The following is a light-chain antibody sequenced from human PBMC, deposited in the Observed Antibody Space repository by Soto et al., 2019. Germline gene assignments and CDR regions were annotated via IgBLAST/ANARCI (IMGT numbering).Light chain of an antibody. CDR3: QQANSFPLT. CDR2: AAS. CDR1: QDISRW. J-gene: IGKJ4*01. Sequence: DIQMTQSPSSVSASVGDRVTITCRASQDISRWLAWYQQKPGKAPKLLIYAASSLQSGVPSRFSGSGSGTDFTLTISSQQPEDFATYYCQQANSFPLTFGGGTKVEIK. V-gene: IGKV1-12*01.